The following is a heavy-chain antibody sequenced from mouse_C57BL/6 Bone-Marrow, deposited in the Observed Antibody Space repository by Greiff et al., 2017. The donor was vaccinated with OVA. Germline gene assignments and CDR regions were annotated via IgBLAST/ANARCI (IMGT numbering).Heavy chain of an antibody. J-gene: IGHJ3*01. V-gene: IGHV1-19*01. CDR1: GYTFTDYY. CDR3: ARSTVVPGAY. CDR2: INPYNGGT. D-gene: IGHD1-1*01. Sequence: VQLQQSGPVLVKPGASVKMSCKASGYTFTDYYMNWVKQSPGKSLEWIGVINPYNGGTSYNQKFKGKATLTVDKSSSTAYMELNSLTSEDSAVYYCARSTVVPGAYWGQGTLVTVSA.